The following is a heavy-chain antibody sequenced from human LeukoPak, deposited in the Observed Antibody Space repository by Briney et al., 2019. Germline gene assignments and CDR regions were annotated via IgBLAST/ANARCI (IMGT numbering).Heavy chain of an antibody. D-gene: IGHD5-12*01. CDR3: ARGRIVATSTSLAIY. J-gene: IGHJ4*02. CDR1: GYTFTSYG. V-gene: IGHV1-8*01. CDR2: MNPNSGNT. Sequence: GASVKVSCKASGYTFTSYGINWVRQATGQGLEWMGWMNPNSGNTGYAQKFQGRVTMTRNTSISTAYMELSSLRSEDTAVYYCARGRIVATSTSLAIYWGQGTLVTVSS.